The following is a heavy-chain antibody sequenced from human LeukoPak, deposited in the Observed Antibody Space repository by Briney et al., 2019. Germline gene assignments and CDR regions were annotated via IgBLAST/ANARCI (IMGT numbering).Heavy chain of an antibody. V-gene: IGHV3-7*01. CDR2: INQDGGEK. J-gene: IGHJ4*02. Sequence: GGSLRLSCVASRFTFSSYWMTWVRQAPGKGLEWVANINQDGGEKYYVDSVKGRFTISRDNAKNSLYLQMNSLRAEDAAVYYCATDYHGYFDYWGQGTLVTVSS. CDR3: ATDYHGYFDY. D-gene: IGHD1-14*01. CDR1: RFTFSSYW.